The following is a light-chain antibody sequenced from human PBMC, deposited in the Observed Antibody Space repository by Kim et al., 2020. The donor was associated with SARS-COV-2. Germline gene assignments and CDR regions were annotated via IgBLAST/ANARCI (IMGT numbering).Light chain of an antibody. Sequence: SYELTQPPSVSVAPGKTARITCGGNNIGSKSVHWYQQKPGQAPVLVIYYDSDRPSGIPERFSGSNSGNTATLTISRVEAGDEADYYCQEWDSSSGHWVFG. CDR2: YDS. CDR1: NIGSKS. J-gene: IGLJ3*02. CDR3: QEWDSSSGHWV. V-gene: IGLV3-21*04.